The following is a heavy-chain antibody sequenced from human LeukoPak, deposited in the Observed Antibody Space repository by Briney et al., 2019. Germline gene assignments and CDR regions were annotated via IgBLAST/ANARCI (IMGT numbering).Heavy chain of an antibody. CDR2: INHSGYT. CDR1: GVSFNDYY. CDR3: TRMTTGHDY. Sequence: SETLSLTCAVSGVSFNDYYWSWVRQTPGKGLEWIGEINHSGYTNDSPSLKSRVTLSIDTSRTQFSLNLRSVTIADTGIYYCTRMTTGHDYWGQGTLVTVSS. J-gene: IGHJ4*02. V-gene: IGHV4-34*01. D-gene: IGHD4-17*01.